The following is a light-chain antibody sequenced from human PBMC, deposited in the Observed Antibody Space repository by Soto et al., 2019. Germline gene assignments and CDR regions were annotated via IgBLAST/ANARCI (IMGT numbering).Light chain of an antibody. V-gene: IGKV1-5*03. CDR2: KAT. CDR3: QQYNDFQYT. J-gene: IGKJ2*01. CDR1: QSIGSW. Sequence: DIQMTQSLSTLSASVGDGVTITCRASQSIGSWLAWYQQKPGKAPKLLISKATNLQSGVPSRFSGSGSGTDFSLTISSLQPVDSATYYCQQYNDFQYTFGQGTKLEI.